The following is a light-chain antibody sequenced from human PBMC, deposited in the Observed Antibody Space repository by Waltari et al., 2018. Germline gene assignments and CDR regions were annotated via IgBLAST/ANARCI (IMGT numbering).Light chain of an antibody. CDR3: SSYTSTWV. Sequence: QSALTQSASVSGSPGQSITISCTGTSSDFAVFNYVSWYQQHPGKAPQLMIYDVSKRPSGVSNRFSGSKSCNTASLTISGLQAEDEADYYCSSYTSTWVFGGGTKLTVL. V-gene: IGLV2-14*01. J-gene: IGLJ3*02. CDR1: SSDFAVFNY. CDR2: DVS.